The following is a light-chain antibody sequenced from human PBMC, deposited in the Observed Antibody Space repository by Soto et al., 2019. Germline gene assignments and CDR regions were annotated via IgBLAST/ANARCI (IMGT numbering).Light chain of an antibody. CDR2: TAS. CDR3: QQYYSYPLT. J-gene: IGKJ3*01. V-gene: IGKV1-39*01. CDR1: RSISNY. Sequence: DIQMTQSPSSLSASVGDRVTITCRASRSISNYLNWYQQRPGKAPKLLIYTASALQSGVPSRFSGSGSGTDFTLTISCLQSEDFATYYCQQYYSYPLTFGPGTKVDIK.